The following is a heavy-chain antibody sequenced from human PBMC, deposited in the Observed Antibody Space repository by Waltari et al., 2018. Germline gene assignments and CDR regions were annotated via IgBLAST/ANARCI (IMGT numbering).Heavy chain of an antibody. D-gene: IGHD3-10*01. J-gene: IGHJ5*02. CDR1: GYTFTAYY. V-gene: IGHV1-2*02. Sequence: QVQLVQSRDEVKKPGASVKASSKAYGYTFTAYYVHWGRQAPGQGLAWMGWVHPGSGGTDYAAKFHGGVTMTSGTSTSAASITLSSLRVVGTAIYYDTGELADVVMVPASADWFDPWGQGTLVTVSS. CDR3: TGELADVVMVPASADWFDP. CDR2: VHPGSGGT.